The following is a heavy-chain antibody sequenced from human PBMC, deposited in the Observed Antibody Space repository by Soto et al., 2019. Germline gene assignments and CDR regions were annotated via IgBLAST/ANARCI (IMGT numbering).Heavy chain of an antibody. D-gene: IGHD3-16*02. V-gene: IGHV4-30-4*01. Sequence: QVQLQESGPGLVKPSQTLSLTCTVSGGSISSGDYYWSWIRQPPGKGLEWIGYIYYSGSTYYNPSLKSRVTISVDPSKTQFSLKLSSVTAADPAVYYCAGDMITFGGVIAIHNWSHPWGQGPLVTVSS. CDR2: IYYSGST. J-gene: IGHJ5*02. CDR3: AGDMITFGGVIAIHNWSHP. CDR1: GGSISSGDYY.